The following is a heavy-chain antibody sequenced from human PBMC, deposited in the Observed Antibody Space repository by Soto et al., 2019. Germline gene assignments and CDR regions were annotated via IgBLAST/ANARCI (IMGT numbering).Heavy chain of an antibody. CDR2: NYYSGIT. CDR1: GGSFSGYY. Sequence: PSETLSLTCAVYGGSFSGYYWTWIRQRPGKGLEWIGYNYYSGITYYNPSLKSRVTISLDTSKNQFSLKLSSVTAADTAVYYCARGSSIAGLYYGMDVWGQGTTVTVSS. CDR3: ARGSSIAGLYYGMDV. J-gene: IGHJ6*02. V-gene: IGHV4-34*09. D-gene: IGHD6-6*01.